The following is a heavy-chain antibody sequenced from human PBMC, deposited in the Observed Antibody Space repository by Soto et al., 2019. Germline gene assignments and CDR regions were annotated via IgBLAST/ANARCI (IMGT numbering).Heavy chain of an antibody. J-gene: IGHJ5*02. V-gene: IGHV1-69*13. CDR2: IIPIFGTA. CDR3: ARDKRDCSSTSCYTLYNWFDP. D-gene: IGHD2-2*02. CDR1: GGAFSSYG. Sequence: SVRVSGKRAGGAFSSYGMSWVRQAPGQGLEWMGGIIPIFGTANYAQKFQGRVTITADESTSTAYMELSSLRSEDTAVYYCARDKRDCSSTSCYTLYNWFDPWGQGTLVTVSS.